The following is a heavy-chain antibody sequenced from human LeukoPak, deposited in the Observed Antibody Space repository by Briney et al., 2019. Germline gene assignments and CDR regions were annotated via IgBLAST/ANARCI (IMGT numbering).Heavy chain of an antibody. Sequence: GGSLRLSCATSGFTVSSNYMSWVRQAPGKGLEWVSVIYDSGTTYYADFVKGRFLIFRDTSKNTVDLQMNSLRVEDTAVYYCAGRRSSGRYAYWGREPWSPSPQ. CDR2: IYDSGTT. CDR3: AGRRSSGRYAY. J-gene: IGHJ4*02. CDR1: GFTVSSNY. D-gene: IGHD6-19*01. V-gene: IGHV3-53*01.